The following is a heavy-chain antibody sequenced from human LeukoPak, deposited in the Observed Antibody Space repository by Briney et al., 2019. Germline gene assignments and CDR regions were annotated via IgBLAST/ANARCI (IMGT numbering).Heavy chain of an antibody. Sequence: PGGSLRLSCVASGSTFTSYWMNWVRQAPGKGLEWVANINQDGSEKYYVDSVKGRFTISRDNAENSLYLQMNNLRAEDTAVYYCARGSSYYFDYWGQGTLVAVSS. CDR3: ARGSSYYFDY. V-gene: IGHV3-7*01. CDR1: GSTFTSYW. CDR2: INQDGSEK. J-gene: IGHJ4*02.